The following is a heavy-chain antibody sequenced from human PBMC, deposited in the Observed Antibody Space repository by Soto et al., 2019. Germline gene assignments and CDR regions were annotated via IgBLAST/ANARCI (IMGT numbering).Heavy chain of an antibody. J-gene: IGHJ4*02. V-gene: IGHV4-4*02. CDR2: MYHAGSP. CDR1: GVSISTSSW. Sequence: QVHLQESGPGLVKPSGTLSLTCTVSGVSISTSSWWTWVRQSPGKGLEWIGEMYHAGSPYYSPSLKSRVTISVDKSNNRFSWRLTSLTAADTAVYYCVRGEGSGSFSNWGQGTLVTVSS. D-gene: IGHD3-10*01. CDR3: VRGEGSGSFSN.